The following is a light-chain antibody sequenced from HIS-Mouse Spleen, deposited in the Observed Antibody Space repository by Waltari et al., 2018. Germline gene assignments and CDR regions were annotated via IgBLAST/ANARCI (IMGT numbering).Light chain of an antibody. J-gene: IGKJ3*01. Sequence: EIVMTQSPATLSVSPGVRATLSCRASQSVSSNLAWYQQKPGQAPRLLIYGASTRATGIPARFSGSGSGTEFTLTISSMQSEDFAVYYCQQYNNWPRDFGPGTKVDIK. CDR1: QSVSSN. CDR2: GAS. CDR3: QQYNNWPRD. V-gene: IGKV3-15*01.